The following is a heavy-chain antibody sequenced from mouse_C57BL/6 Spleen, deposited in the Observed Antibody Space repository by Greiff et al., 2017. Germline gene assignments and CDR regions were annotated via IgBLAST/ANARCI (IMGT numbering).Heavy chain of an antibody. CDR3: ARRDYCSRGRAMDY. J-gene: IGHJ4*01. D-gene: IGHD1-1*01. CDR1: GYTFTSYR. V-gene: IGHV1-55*01. Sequence: QVQLQQPGAELVKPGASVKMSCKASGYTFTSYRITWVKQRPGQGLEWIGDIYPGSGSTNYNEKFKNKATLTGDTSSGTAYMQLSSLTSEDSAVYYCARRDYCSRGRAMDYWGQGTSVTVSS. CDR2: IYPGSGST.